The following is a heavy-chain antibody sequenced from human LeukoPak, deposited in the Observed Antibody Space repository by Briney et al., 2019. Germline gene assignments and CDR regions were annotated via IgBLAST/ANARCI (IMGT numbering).Heavy chain of an antibody. Sequence: GGSLRLSCAASGFTFSSYAMSWVRHAPGKGLEWVSTLSGSGGSTYYADSVQGRFTISRDNSNNTLYLQMNSLRAEDTALYYCAKDPPCSGGSCFPPNFDYWGQGTLVTVSS. CDR2: LSGSGGST. CDR3: AKDPPCSGGSCFPPNFDY. J-gene: IGHJ4*02. D-gene: IGHD2-15*01. CDR1: GFTFSSYA. V-gene: IGHV3-23*01.